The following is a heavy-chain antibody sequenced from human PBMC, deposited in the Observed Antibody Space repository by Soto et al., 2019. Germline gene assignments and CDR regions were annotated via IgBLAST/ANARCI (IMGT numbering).Heavy chain of an antibody. CDR1: GGSISSSTW. D-gene: IGHD6-19*01. J-gene: IGHJ2*01. Sequence: LSRTCAVSGGSISSSTWWCWVRQPPGKGLEWVGVIYHSGSANYNPSLKSRVTISVDKSKNQFSLKLSSVTAADTAVYYCARLLRIAVAGTPRWYFDLWGRGTLVTVSS. CDR2: IYHSGSA. V-gene: IGHV4-4*02. CDR3: ARLLRIAVAGTPRWYFDL.